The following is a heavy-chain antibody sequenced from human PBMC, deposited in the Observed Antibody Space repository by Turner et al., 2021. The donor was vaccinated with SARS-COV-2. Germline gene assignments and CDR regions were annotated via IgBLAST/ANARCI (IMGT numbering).Heavy chain of an antibody. CDR3: ARGCGGSSGCFLIDY. CDR1: GFTFSNHG. J-gene: IGHJ4*02. V-gene: IGHV3-33*01. CDR2: IWNDGSNK. D-gene: IGHD6-19*01. Sequence: QVQLVEYGGGVVQPGRSLRLSCEASGFTFSNHGMHWARQAPGKGLEWVTIIWNDGSNKYYTDSVRGRFTISRDNSKNTLYLQMNSLRAEDTAVYYCARGCGGSSGCFLIDYWGQGTLVTVSS.